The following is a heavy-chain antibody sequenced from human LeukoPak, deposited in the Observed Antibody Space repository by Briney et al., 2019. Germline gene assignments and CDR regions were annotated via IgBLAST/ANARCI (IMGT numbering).Heavy chain of an antibody. CDR2: ISYDGSNE. J-gene: IGHJ5*02. D-gene: IGHD4-23*01. V-gene: IGHV3-30-3*01. CDR1: GFTFSGYA. Sequence: PGGSLRLSCAASGFTFSGYAMHWVRQAPGKGLEWVAVISYDGSNEYYADSVKGRFTISRDNSKNTLYLQMNSLKIEDTAVYYCAAPNYGDNPPWGQGTLVTVSS. CDR3: AAPNYGDNPP.